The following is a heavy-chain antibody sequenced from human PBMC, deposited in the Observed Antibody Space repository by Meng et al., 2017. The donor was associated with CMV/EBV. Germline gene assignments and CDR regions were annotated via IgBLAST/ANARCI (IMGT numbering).Heavy chain of an antibody. J-gene: IGHJ4*02. CDR2: IYTSGST. CDR1: GGSISSYY. V-gene: IGHV4-4*07. D-gene: IGHD3-22*01. Sequence: SGGSISSYYWSWIRQPAGKGLEWIGRIYTSGSTNYNPSLKSRVTMSVDTSKNQFSLKLSSVTAADTAVYYCARAPYDSSGYLVALGDYWGQGTLVTVSS. CDR3: ARAPYDSSGYLVALGDY.